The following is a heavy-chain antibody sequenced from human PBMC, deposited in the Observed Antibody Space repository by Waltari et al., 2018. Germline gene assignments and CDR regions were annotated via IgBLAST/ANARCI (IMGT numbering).Heavy chain of an antibody. V-gene: IGHV3-7*01. CDR3: TSGSGWSSTY. CDR2: IKKDGSEK. Sequence: EVQLVESGGGLVQPGGSLRPPCVASGVGFSNNWMTGVRQAPGKGLEWVANIKKDGSEKYYVDSVKGRFTISRDNAKNSLYLQMNSLRAEDTAVYYCTSGSGWSSTYWGQGTLVTVSS. J-gene: IGHJ4*02. D-gene: IGHD6-13*01. CDR1: GVGFSNNW.